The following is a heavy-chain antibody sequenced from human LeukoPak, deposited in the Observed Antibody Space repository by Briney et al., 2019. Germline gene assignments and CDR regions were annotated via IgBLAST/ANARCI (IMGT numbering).Heavy chain of an antibody. CDR3: ARGDWGSGWPKFDY. J-gene: IGHJ4*02. V-gene: IGHV4-30-4*08. Sequence: SETLSLTCTVSGGSISSYYWTWIRQPPGKGLEWIGYIYYSGSTYYNPSLKSRVTISVDTSKNQFSLKLSSVTAADTAVYYCARGDWGSGWPKFDYWGQGTLVTVSS. D-gene: IGHD6-19*01. CDR1: GGSISSYY. CDR2: IYYSGST.